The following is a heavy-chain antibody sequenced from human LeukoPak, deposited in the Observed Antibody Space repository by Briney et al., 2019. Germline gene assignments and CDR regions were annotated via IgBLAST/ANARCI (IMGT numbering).Heavy chain of an antibody. V-gene: IGHV4-31*03. CDR2: IYYSGST. D-gene: IGHD2-15*01. CDR1: GGSISSGGYY. J-gene: IGHJ3*02. CDR3: ARDAPYSKRIPFDI. Sequence: KTSETLSLTCTVSGGSISSGGYYWSWIRQHPGKGLEWIGYIYYSGSTYYNPSLKSRVTISVDTSKNQFSLKLSSVTAADTAVYYCARDAPYSKRIPFDIWGQGTMVTVSS.